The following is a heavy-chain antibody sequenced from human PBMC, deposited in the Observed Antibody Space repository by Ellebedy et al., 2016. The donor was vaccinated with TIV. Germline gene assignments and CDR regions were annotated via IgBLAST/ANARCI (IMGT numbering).Heavy chain of an antibody. CDR3: ARIAPTVVTFGLYYFDF. CDR2: IIPILGIP. D-gene: IGHD4-23*01. CDR1: GVTFTSFA. V-gene: IGHV1-69*10. Sequence: SVKVSCKASGVTFTSFAISWVRQAPGQGLEWMGGIIPILGIPNYAQKFQGRVTITADKSTRTAYMELSSLRSEETALYYCARIAPTVVTFGLYYFDFWGQGTLVAVSS. J-gene: IGHJ4*02.